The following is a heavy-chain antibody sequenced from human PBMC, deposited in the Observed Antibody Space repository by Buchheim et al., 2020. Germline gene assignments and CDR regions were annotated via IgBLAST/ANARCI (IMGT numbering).Heavy chain of an antibody. CDR1: GFTFSSCW. Sequence: EVQLVESGGGSVQPGGSLRLSCAASGFTFSSCWMHWVRQAPGKGLVWVSRINTDGSRTSYADSVKGRFTISRDNAKNTVYLQMNSLRAEDTAVYYCARYATPMIVVVTPNYMDVWGKGTT. CDR3: ARYATPMIVVVTPNYMDV. V-gene: IGHV3-74*01. CDR2: INTDGSRT. D-gene: IGHD3-22*01. J-gene: IGHJ6*03.